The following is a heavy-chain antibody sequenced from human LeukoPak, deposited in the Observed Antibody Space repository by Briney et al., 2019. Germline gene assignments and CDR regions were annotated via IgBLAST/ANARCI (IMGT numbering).Heavy chain of an antibody. D-gene: IGHD2-15*01. Sequence: GGSLRLSCAASEFTSSNYGMRWVRQAPGKGLEWVANIKQDGSEKYYVDSVKGRFTISRDNANNALYLQISSLRAEDTAVYYCATGGRSGVAFESWGQGTLVTVSS. CDR2: IKQDGSEK. CDR1: EFTSSNYG. J-gene: IGHJ4*02. CDR3: ATGGRSGVAFES. V-gene: IGHV3-7*02.